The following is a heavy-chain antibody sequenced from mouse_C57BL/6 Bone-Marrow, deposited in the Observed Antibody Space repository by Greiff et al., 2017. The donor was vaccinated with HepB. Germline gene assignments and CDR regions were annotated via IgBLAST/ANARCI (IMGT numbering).Heavy chain of an antibody. D-gene: IGHD1-1*01. CDR2: IDPETGGT. Sequence: VQLQQSGAELVRPGASVTLSCKASGYTFTDYEMHWVKQTTVHGLEWIGAIDPETGGTAYNQKFKGKAILTADKSSSTAYMELRSLTSEDSAVYYCTTVVAFYYFDYWGQGTTLTVSS. J-gene: IGHJ2*01. CDR3: TTVVAFYYFDY. V-gene: IGHV1-15*01. CDR1: GYTFTDYE.